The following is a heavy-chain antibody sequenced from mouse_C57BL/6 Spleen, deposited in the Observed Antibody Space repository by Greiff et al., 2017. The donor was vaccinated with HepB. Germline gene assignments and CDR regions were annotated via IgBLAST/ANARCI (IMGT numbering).Heavy chain of an antibody. CDR3: ARGGYGNYNYYAMDY. Sequence: QVHVKQPGAELVKPGASVKMSCKASGYTFTSYWITWVKQRPGQGLEWIGDIYPGSGSTNYNEKFKSKATLTVDTSSSTAYMQLSSLTSEDSAVYYCARGGYGNYNYYAMDYWGQGTSVTVSS. V-gene: IGHV1-55*01. D-gene: IGHD2-1*01. CDR1: GYTFTSYW. J-gene: IGHJ4*01. CDR2: IYPGSGST.